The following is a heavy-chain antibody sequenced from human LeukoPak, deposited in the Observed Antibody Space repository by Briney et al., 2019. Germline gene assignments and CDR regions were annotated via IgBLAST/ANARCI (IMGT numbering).Heavy chain of an antibody. J-gene: IGHJ4*02. Sequence: SVKVSCKASGGTFSSYAISWVRQAPGQGLEWMGGIIPIFGTANYAQKFQGRVTITADESTSTAYMELSSLRSEDTAVYYCARIDSGWYGPSLDYWGQGTLVTVSS. V-gene: IGHV1-69*13. CDR2: IIPIFGTA. CDR1: GGTFSSYA. CDR3: ARIDSGWYGPSLDY. D-gene: IGHD6-19*01.